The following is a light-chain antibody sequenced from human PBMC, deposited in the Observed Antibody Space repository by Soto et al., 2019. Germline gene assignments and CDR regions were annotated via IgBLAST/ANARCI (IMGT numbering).Light chain of an antibody. V-gene: IGKV1-5*01. CDR1: QSISSW. Sequence: DIQMTQSPSTLSASVGDSVTITCRASQSISSWLAWYQQKPGKAPKLLIYDASSLESGVPSRVSGSGSGTEFTLTIDSLQPDDFATYYCQEYKSYSWTFGQGTRLEI. CDR2: DAS. CDR3: QEYKSYSWT. J-gene: IGKJ5*01.